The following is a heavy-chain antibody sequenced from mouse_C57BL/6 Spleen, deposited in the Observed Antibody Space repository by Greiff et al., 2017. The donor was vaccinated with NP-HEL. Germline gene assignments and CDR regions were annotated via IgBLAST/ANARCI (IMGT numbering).Heavy chain of an antibody. CDR2: ISSGGSYT. Sequence: EVHLVESGGDLVKPGGSLKLSCAASGFTFSSYGMSWVRQTPDKRLEWVATISSGGSYTYYPDSVKGRFTISRDNAKNTLYLQMSSLKSEDTAMYYCARQEYGNWYFDVWGTGTTVTVSS. D-gene: IGHD2-10*02. CDR3: ARQEYGNWYFDV. CDR1: GFTFSSYG. J-gene: IGHJ1*03. V-gene: IGHV5-6*01.